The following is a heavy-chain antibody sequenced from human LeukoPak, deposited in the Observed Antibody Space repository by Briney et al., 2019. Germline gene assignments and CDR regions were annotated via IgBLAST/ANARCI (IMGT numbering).Heavy chain of an antibody. D-gene: IGHD5-18*01. Sequence: SETLSLTCAVYGGSFSGYYWSWIRQPPGKGLEWIGEINHSGSTNYNPSLKSRVTISVDTSKNQFSLKLSSVTAADTAVYYRARYSMVTADAFDIWGQGTMVTVSS. CDR1: GGSFSGYY. V-gene: IGHV4-34*01. CDR3: ARYSMVTADAFDI. CDR2: INHSGST. J-gene: IGHJ3*02.